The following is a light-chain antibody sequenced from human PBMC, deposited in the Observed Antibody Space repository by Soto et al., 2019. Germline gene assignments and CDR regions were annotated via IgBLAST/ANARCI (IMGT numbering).Light chain of an antibody. CDR2: DAS. Sequence: DSPMSQSPSTVSASLGDRDTITCRASQNINNWIAWYQQKPGKAPKFLIYDASSLESGVPSRFSGSGSGTEFTLTISSLQPDDFATYYCQQYSSYPYTLGQGTKVDIK. CDR1: QNINNW. V-gene: IGKV1-5*01. CDR3: QQYSSYPYT. J-gene: IGKJ2*01.